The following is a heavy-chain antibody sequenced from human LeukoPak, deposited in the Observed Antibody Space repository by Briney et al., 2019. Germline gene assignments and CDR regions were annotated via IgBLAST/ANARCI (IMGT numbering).Heavy chain of an antibody. Sequence: SETLSLTCTVSGDSINNNNYYWGWIRQPPGEGLEWIGYIYYNGRTYYSPSLKSRGTISVDTSNNQFSLKLNSVTAADTAVYYCARITDRTIFGEIMHGFDVWGQGTPVTVSS. V-gene: IGHV4-39*01. CDR1: GDSINNNNYY. J-gene: IGHJ3*01. CDR3: ARITDRTIFGEIMHGFDV. D-gene: IGHD3-3*01. CDR2: IYYNGRT.